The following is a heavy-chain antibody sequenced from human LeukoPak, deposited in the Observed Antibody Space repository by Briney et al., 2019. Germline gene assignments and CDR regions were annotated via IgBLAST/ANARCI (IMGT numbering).Heavy chain of an antibody. CDR2: ISSSSSYI. J-gene: IGHJ4*02. Sequence: EGSLRLSCAASGFTFSSYSMNWVRQAPGKGLEWVSSISSSSSYIYYADSVKGRFTISRDNAKNSLYLQMNSLRAEDTAVYYCARAEGIVGATDLGYWGQGTLVTVSS. CDR3: ARAEGIVGATDLGY. CDR1: GFTFSSYS. V-gene: IGHV3-21*01. D-gene: IGHD1-26*01.